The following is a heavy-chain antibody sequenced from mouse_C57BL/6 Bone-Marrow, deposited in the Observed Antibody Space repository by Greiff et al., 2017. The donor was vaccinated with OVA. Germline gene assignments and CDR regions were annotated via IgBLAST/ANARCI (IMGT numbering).Heavy chain of an antibody. CDR1: GYTFTSYW. CDR2: IDPSDSYT. D-gene: IGHD1-1*01. CDR3: ARRSPYWYIDV. J-gene: IGHJ1*03. Sequence: QVQLQQPGAELVMPGASVKLSCKASGYTFTSYWMHWVKQRPGQGLEWIGEIDPSDSYTNYNQKFKGKSTLTVDKSSSTAYMQLSSLTSEDSAVYYCARRSPYWYIDVWGTGTTVTVSS. V-gene: IGHV1-69*01.